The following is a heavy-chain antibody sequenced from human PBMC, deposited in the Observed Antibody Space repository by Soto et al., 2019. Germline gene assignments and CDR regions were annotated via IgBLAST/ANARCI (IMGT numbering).Heavy chain of an antibody. Sequence: VKVSCKASGYTCTSYAMHGVRQAPGQRLHGMGWTNAGNGNTKYSQKFQGRGTITSDTSASTADLELSSLRTEDPAGYYGASSSGRWYGQRRPYLPHWGEGPLVTVSS. J-gene: IGHJ1*01. D-gene: IGHD6-13*01. V-gene: IGHV1-3*01. CDR2: TNAGNGNT. CDR3: ASSSGRWYGQRRPYLPH. CDR1: GYTCTSYA.